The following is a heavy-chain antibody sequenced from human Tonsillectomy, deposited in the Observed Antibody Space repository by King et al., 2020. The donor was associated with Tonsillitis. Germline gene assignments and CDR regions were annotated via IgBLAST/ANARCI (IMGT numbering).Heavy chain of an antibody. D-gene: IGHD3-3*01. CDR2: INPSGGST. Sequence: GQLVQSGAEVKKPGASVKVSCTASGYTFTIYYMHWVRQAPGQGLEWMGIINPSGGSTNYAQKFQGRVTMTRDTSTSTVYMELSSLRSEDTAVYYCARTPELYYDFWNEYYNSYYFDYWGQGTLVTVSS. CDR3: ARTPELYYDFWNEYYNSYYFDY. CDR1: GYTFTIYY. V-gene: IGHV1-46*03. J-gene: IGHJ4*02.